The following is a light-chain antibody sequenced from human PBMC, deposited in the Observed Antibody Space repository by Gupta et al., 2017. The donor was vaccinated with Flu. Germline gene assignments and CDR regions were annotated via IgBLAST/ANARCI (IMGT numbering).Light chain of an antibody. CDR2: DVS. Sequence: QSALTQPASVSGSPGQAITISCSGTSSDVSGYNFVSWYQHHPGKAPKLLIYDVSNRPSGVSNRFSGSKSGNTASLTISGLQAEDEAYYYCSSYTSNITHVFGTGTKVTVL. CDR3: SSYTSNITHV. CDR1: SSDVSGYNF. J-gene: IGLJ1*01. V-gene: IGLV2-14*03.